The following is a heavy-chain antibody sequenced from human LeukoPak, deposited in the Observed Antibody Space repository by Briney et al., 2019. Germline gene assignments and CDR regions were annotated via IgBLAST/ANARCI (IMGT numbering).Heavy chain of an antibody. CDR2: INHSGST. V-gene: IGHV4-34*01. CDR3: ASGRYSSGYYDRDY. Sequence: PSETLSLTCAVYGGSFSGYYWSWIRQPPGKGLEWIGEINHSGSTNYNPSLKSRVTISVDTSKNQFSLKLSSVTAADTAVYYCASGRYSSGYYDRDYWGQGTLVTVSS. CDR1: GGSFSGYY. D-gene: IGHD3-22*01. J-gene: IGHJ4*02.